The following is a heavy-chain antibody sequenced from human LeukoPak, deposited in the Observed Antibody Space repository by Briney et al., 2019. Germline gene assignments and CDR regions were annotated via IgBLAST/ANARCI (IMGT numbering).Heavy chain of an antibody. CDR1: GGSISSSSYY. D-gene: IGHD6-13*01. CDR2: INHSGST. J-gene: IGHJ4*01. CDR3: ARSPAAAGYYFDY. Sequence: SETLSLTCTVSGGSISSSSYYWGWIRQPPGKGLEWIGEINHSGSTNYNPSLKSRVTISVDTSKNQFSLKLSSVTAADTAVYYCARSPAAAGYYFDYWGQEPWSPSPQ. V-gene: IGHV4-39*07.